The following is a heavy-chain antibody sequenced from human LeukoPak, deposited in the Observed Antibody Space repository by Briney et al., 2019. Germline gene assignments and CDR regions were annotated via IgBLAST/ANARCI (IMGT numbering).Heavy chain of an antibody. D-gene: IGHD3-16*01. V-gene: IGHV3-30*18. CDR2: ISYDGGDK. CDR3: VKEGVEYSYSYGDY. CDR1: GFSFNNYA. J-gene: IGHJ4*02. Sequence: PGGPLSLSWAAAGFSFNNYAMYGVRQPPGKGLEGLALISYDGGDKYYAESMKGRITISRDNAENTLYLQMNNLRPDDTAFYFCVKEGVEYSYSYGDYWGQGTLVTVSS.